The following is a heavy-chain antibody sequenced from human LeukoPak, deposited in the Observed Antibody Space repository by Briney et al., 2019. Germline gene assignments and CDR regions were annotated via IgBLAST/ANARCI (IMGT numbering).Heavy chain of an antibody. V-gene: IGHV3-7*01. Sequence: GGSLRLSCEASEFTFTTYWMSWVRQAPGKGLEWVANIKQDGSEKYYVDSVKGRFTISRDNAKNSLYLQMNSLRAEDTAVYYCARDGGGGYNYGWGYYFDYWGQGTLVTVAS. D-gene: IGHD5-18*01. CDR2: IKQDGSEK. J-gene: IGHJ4*02. CDR3: ARDGGGGYNYGWGYYFDY. CDR1: EFTFTTYW.